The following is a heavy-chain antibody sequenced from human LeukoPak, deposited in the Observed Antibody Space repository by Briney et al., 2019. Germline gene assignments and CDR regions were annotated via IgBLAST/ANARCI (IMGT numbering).Heavy chain of an antibody. J-gene: IGHJ4*02. CDR1: GYTFTGYY. V-gene: IGHV1-2*02. CDR3: AREPSGSGSYDY. Sequence: GASVTVSCKASGYTFTGYYMHWVRQAPGQGLEWMGWINPNSGGTNYAQKFRGRVTMTWDTSTSTAYMELSRLRSDDTAVYYCAREPSGSGSYDYWGQGTLATVSS. CDR2: INPNSGGT. D-gene: IGHD3-10*01.